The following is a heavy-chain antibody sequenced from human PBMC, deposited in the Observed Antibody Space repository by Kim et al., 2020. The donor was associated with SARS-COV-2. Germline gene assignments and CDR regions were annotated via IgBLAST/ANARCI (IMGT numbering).Heavy chain of an antibody. V-gene: IGHV4-4*09. Sequence: TPPLKSQVTISVDPAKNQFSLKLSSVTAADTAVYYCASTTTVTTTFGYWGQGTLVTVSS. J-gene: IGHJ4*02. D-gene: IGHD4-17*01. CDR3: ASTTTVTTTFGY.